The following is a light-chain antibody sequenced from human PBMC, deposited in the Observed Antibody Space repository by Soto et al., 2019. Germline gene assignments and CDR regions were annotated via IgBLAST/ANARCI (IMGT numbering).Light chain of an antibody. CDR3: QQRRNWWT. CDR2: DAS. J-gene: IGKJ1*01. V-gene: IGKV3-11*01. CDR1: QSVSSY. Sequence: EVVLTQSPATLSLSPGERATLSCRASQSVSSYLAWYQQKPGQAPRILIYDASNRATGITARFSGSGSGTDFTLTIISLEPLDFAVYYCQQRRNWWTFGQGTKVDIK.